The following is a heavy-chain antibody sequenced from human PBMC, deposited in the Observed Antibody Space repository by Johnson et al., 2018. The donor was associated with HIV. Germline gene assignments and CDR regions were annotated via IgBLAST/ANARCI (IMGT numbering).Heavy chain of an antibody. CDR2: IACDGYNR. CDR1: KFPFSTYA. V-gene: IGHV3-30*18. CDR3: AKSPGKDYGGTSGAFDI. Sequence: VQLVESGGGVVQPGRSLRLSCAASKFPFSTYAMHWVRQAPGKGLEWVAGIACDGYNRYYADSVKGRFTISRDNSKNTLYLKINSQRVEDTAVYYCAKSPGKDYGGTSGAFDIWGQGTMVTVSS. J-gene: IGHJ3*02. D-gene: IGHD4-23*01.